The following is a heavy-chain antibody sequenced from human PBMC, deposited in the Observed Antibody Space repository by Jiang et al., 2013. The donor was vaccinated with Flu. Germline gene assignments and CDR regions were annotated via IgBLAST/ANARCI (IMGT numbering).Heavy chain of an antibody. D-gene: IGHD2-2*01. CDR1: GYTLTGNY. CDR2: INPASGDT. J-gene: IGHJ6*02. Sequence: GAEVKKPGASVKVSCKASGYTLTGNYIYWVRQAPGQGLEWMGWINPASGDTKYAQKYQGRVTMTRDTSINTAYMELSRLTSDDAAVFYCTRGGSTSTTNYYYNGLDVWGQGATVTVSS. CDR3: TRGGSTSTTNYYYNGLDV. V-gene: IGHV1-2*02.